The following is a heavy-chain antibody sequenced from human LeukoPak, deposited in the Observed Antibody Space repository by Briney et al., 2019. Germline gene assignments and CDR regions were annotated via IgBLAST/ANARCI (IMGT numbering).Heavy chain of an antibody. J-gene: IGHJ6*03. V-gene: IGHV6-1*01. CDR3: ARVGHCSSTTCRGETYYYYYYMDV. CDR2: TYYRSKWYN. D-gene: IGHD2-2*01. Sequence: SQTLSLTCAISGDSVSSNSAAWNWIRQSPSRGLEWLGRTYYRSKWYNDYAVSVKSRITINPDTSKKQFSLQLNSVTPEDTAVYYCARVGHCSSTTCRGETYYYYYYMDVWGKGTTVTVSS. CDR1: GDSVSSNSAA.